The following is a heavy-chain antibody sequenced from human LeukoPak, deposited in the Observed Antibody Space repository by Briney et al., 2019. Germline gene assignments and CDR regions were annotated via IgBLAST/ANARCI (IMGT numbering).Heavy chain of an antibody. CDR1: GFTFSSYA. V-gene: IGHV3-23*01. J-gene: IGHJ4*02. Sequence: GGSLRLSCAASGFTFSSYAMSWVRQAPGKGLEWVSAISGSGGSTYYADSVKGRFTISRDNSKNTLYLQMNSLRAEDTAVYYCVKDLDLYSNFFNYFDYWGQGTLATVSS. D-gene: IGHD4-11*01. CDR2: ISGSGGST. CDR3: VKDLDLYSNFFNYFDY.